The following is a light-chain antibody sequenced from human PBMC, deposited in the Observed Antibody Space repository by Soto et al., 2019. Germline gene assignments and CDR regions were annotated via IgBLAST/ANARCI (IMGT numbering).Light chain of an antibody. J-gene: IGKJ1*01. CDR3: QQYNSYSWT. CDR2: DAS. CDR1: QSISSW. Sequence: DIKMTQSPSTLSASVGDRVTITCRASQSISSWLAWYKQKPGKAPKXXSYDASSLESGVPSRFRGSGSGTEFTLTISSLQPDDFATYYCQQYNSYSWTFGQGTKVDIK. V-gene: IGKV1-5*01.